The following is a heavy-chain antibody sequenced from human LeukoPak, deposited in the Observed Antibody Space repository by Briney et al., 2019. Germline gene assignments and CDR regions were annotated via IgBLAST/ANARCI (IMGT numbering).Heavy chain of an antibody. CDR2: ISASGGTT. Sequence: TGGSLRLSCAASGFTFSNYAMSWVRQAPGKGLEWVSVISASGGTTYYADSVKGRFTISRDNSKNTLYLQMSSLRAEDTAVYYCARDTSSSYGSGSDYWGQGTLVTVSS. V-gene: IGHV3-23*01. CDR3: ARDTSSSYGSGSDY. J-gene: IGHJ4*02. D-gene: IGHD3-10*01. CDR1: GFTFSNYA.